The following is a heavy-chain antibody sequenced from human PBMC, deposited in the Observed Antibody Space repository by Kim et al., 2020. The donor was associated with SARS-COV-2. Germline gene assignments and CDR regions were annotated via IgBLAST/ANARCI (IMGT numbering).Heavy chain of an antibody. Sequence: GRFTISRDNAKNTLYLQMNSLRAEDTAVYYCARSAFLTGYYLDYYYGMDVWGQGTTVTVSS. CDR3: ARSAFLTGYYLDYYYGMDV. J-gene: IGHJ6*02. D-gene: IGHD3-9*01. V-gene: IGHV3-74*01.